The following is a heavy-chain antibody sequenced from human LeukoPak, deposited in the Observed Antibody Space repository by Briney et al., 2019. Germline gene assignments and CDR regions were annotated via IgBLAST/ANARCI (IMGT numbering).Heavy chain of an antibody. CDR1: GFTVSSNY. Sequence: GSLRLSCAASGFTVSSNYMSWVRQAPGKGLEWVSVIYSGGSTYYADSVKGRFTISRDNSKNTLYPQMNSLRAEDTAVYYCARDGSSVHAFDIWGQGTMVTVSS. V-gene: IGHV3-53*01. CDR2: IYSGGST. CDR3: ARDGSSVHAFDI. D-gene: IGHD1-1*01. J-gene: IGHJ3*02.